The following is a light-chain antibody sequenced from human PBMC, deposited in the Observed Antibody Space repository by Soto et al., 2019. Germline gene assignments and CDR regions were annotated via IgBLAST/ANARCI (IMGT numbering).Light chain of an antibody. J-gene: IGKJ4*01. CDR2: DIS. CDR1: QGVSSH. V-gene: IGKV3D-15*01. Sequence: EIVVTQSPATLSVSPGKRATLSCRASQGVSSHLDWYQQKPGQAPRVLIYDISTRATGIPTRFSGRGSGTEFTLAISSLQSEDFAVYYCQQYNSWPLTVGGGTKLDIK. CDR3: QQYNSWPLT.